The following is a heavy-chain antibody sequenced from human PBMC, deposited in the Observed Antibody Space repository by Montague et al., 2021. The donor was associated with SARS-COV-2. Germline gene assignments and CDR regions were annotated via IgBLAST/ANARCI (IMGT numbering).Heavy chain of an antibody. J-gene: IGHJ6*02. CDR3: AGLTGSRVYYYHYGLDV. V-gene: IGHV4-4*09. CDR1: GDSIRESH. D-gene: IGHD1-20*01. Sequence: SETLSLTCTVSGDSIRESHWSWIRQPPGKGLEWIGYIDNSGSTXXXPAXXXRVTLTVSASNNQFYLTLRSVTGADTAVYYCAGLTGSRVYYYHYGLDVWGQGTTVTVSS. CDR2: IDNSGST.